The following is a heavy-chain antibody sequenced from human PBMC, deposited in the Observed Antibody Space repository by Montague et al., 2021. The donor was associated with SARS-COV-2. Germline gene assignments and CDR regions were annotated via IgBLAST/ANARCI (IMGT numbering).Heavy chain of an antibody. CDR1: GFTFGDYA. D-gene: IGHD3-22*01. CDR2: ISWNSGSI. V-gene: IGHV3-9*01. J-gene: IGHJ4*02. CDR3: AKDIDYYDSSGYYDY. Sequence: SLRLSCAASGFTFGDYAMHWVRQAPGKGLEWVPGISWNSGSIGYADSVKGRFTISRDNAKNPLYLQMNSLRAEDTALYYCAKDIDYYDSSGYYDYWGQGTLVTVSS.